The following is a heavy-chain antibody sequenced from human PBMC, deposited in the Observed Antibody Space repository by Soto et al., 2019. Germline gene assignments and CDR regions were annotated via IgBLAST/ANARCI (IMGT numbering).Heavy chain of an antibody. CDR1: GGSISSGDYY. D-gene: IGHD5-18*01. V-gene: IGHV4-30-4*01. J-gene: IGHJ4*02. CDR2: IYYSGST. Sequence: TLSLTCTVSGGSISSGDYYWSWIRQPPGKGLEWIGYIYYSGSTYYNPSLKSRVTISVDTSKNQFSLKLSSVTAADTAVYYCAREDTAIDSFDYCSRGTLVPVSS. CDR3: AREDTAIDSFDY.